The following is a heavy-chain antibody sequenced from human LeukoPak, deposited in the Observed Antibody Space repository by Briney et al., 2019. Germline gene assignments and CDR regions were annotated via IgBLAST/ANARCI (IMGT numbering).Heavy chain of an antibody. J-gene: IGHJ4*02. D-gene: IGHD6-13*01. Sequence: GGSLRLSCAAPGFMLSSTWMHWVRQAPGKGLVWVSRINSDATSTSYADSVRGRFTISRDDAKNTMYLQMNSLRAEDTAMYYCVRGSPGYSSSWHAYWGQGTLVTVSS. CDR2: INSDATST. V-gene: IGHV3-74*01. CDR1: GFMLSSTW. CDR3: VRGSPGYSSSWHAY.